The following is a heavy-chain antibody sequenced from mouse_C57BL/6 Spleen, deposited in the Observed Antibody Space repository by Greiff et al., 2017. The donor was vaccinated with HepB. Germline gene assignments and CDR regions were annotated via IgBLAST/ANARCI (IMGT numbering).Heavy chain of an antibody. CDR2: INPSSGYT. D-gene: IGHD1-1*01. Sequence: QVQLKQSGAELARPGASVKMSCKASGYTFTSYTMHWVKQRPGQGLEWIGYINPSSGYTKYNQKFKDKATLTADKSSSTAYMQLSSLTSEDSAVYYCARAFYYGSSHYYAMDYWGQGTSVTVSS. V-gene: IGHV1-4*01. J-gene: IGHJ4*01. CDR1: GYTFTSYT. CDR3: ARAFYYGSSHYYAMDY.